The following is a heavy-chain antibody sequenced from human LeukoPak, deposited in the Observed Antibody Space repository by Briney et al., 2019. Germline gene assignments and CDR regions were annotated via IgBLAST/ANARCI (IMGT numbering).Heavy chain of an antibody. CDR3: ARSMVRGVIYY. CDR1: GYTFTSYD. V-gene: IGHV1-8*01. CDR2: MNPNSGNT. D-gene: IGHD3-10*01. J-gene: IGHJ4*02. Sequence: ASVKVSCKASGYTFTSYDINWVRHATGQGLEWMGWMNPNSGNTGYAQKFQGRVTMTRNTSISTAYMELSSLRSEDTAAYYCARSMVRGVIYYWGQGTLVTVSS.